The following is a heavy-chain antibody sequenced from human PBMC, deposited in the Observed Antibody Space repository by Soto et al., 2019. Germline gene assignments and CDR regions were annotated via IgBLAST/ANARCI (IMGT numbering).Heavy chain of an antibody. CDR3: ARDGVRGPKGISSYYYGMDV. CDR1: GYTFTGYY. V-gene: IGHV1-2*02. Sequence: GASVKVSCKASGYTFTGYYMHWVRQAPGQGLEWMGWINPNSGGTNYAQKFQGRVTMTRDTSISTAYMELSRLRSDDTAVYYCARDGVRGPKGISSYYYGMDVWGQGTTVTVSS. J-gene: IGHJ6*02. D-gene: IGHD3-10*01. CDR2: INPNSGGT.